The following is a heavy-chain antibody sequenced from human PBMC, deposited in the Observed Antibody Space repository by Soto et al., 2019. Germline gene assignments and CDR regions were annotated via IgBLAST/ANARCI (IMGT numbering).Heavy chain of an antibody. Sequence: PSETLSLTCTVSGGSISSSSYYWGWIRQPPXKGLEWIGSIYYSGSTYYNPSLKSRVTISVDTSKNQFSLKLSSVTAADTAVYYCARYSRYYDYVWGSYRYKAYFDYWGQGTLVTVSS. V-gene: IGHV4-39*01. CDR2: IYYSGST. CDR3: ARYSRYYDYVWGSYRYKAYFDY. CDR1: GGSISSSSYY. J-gene: IGHJ4*02. D-gene: IGHD3-16*02.